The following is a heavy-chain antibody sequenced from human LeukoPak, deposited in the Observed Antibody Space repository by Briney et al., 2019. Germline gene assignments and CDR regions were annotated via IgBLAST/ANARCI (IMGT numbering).Heavy chain of an antibody. CDR3: VRDQGYCTSASCRGDAFDV. CDR2: IKEDGSEK. CDR1: GFTFSTHW. D-gene: IGHD2-2*01. J-gene: IGHJ3*01. Sequence: PGGSLRLSCAASGFTFSTHWMSWVRQAPGKGLEWVAKIKEDGSEKYYVDSVKGRFTIFRDNAKNSLSLQMHSLRDEDTAVYYCVRDQGYCTSASCRGDAFDVWGQGSMVSVSS. V-gene: IGHV3-7*01.